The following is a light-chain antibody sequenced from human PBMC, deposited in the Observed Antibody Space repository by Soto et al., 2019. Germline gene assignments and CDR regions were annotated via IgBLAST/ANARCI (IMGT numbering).Light chain of an antibody. Sequence: EIVMTQSPVTLYVSPGGRATLSCRASQSVSTNLAWYQQKPGQAPRLLIYDASTRATGIPARFSGSGSGTEFTLTISSLQSVDFAVYSCQQYNNWPWTFGQGTKVDIK. CDR3: QQYNNWPWT. J-gene: IGKJ1*01. CDR1: QSVSTN. V-gene: IGKV3-15*01. CDR2: DAS.